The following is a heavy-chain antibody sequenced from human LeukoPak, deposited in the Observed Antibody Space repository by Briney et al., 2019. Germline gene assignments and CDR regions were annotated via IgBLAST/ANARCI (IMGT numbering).Heavy chain of an antibody. D-gene: IGHD2-2*01. J-gene: IGHJ4*02. CDR3: ARLVRGGYCSSTSCLYGPYYFDY. CDR2: IYYSGST. Sequence: SETLSLTCTVSGGSISSYYWSWIRQPPGKGLEWIGYIYYSGSTNYNPSLKSRVTISVDTSKNQFSLKLSSVTAADTAVYYCARLVRGGYCSSTSCLYGPYYFDYWGQGTLATVSS. V-gene: IGHV4-59*08. CDR1: GGSISSYY.